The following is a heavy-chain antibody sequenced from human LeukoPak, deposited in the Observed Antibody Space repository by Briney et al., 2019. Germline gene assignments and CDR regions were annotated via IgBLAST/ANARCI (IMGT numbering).Heavy chain of an antibody. CDR3: ARGLVPATPIWGY. CDR2: INHSGIT. V-gene: IGHV4-34*01. J-gene: IGHJ4*02. D-gene: IGHD2-15*01. CDR1: GGSFTGHY. Sequence: SETLSLTCAVYGGSFTGHYWSWIRQPPGKGLEWIGEINHSGITNYNPSLKSRVTVSVDTSKNQLSLKLSSVTAADTAAHYCARGLVPATPIWGYWGLGTLVTVSS.